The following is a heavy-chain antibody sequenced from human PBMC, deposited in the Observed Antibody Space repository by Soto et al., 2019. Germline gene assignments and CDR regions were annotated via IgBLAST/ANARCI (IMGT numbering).Heavy chain of an antibody. J-gene: IGHJ4*02. CDR1: GFTFSNAW. V-gene: IGHV3-15*07. D-gene: IGHD3-3*01. CDR2: IKSNTDGGTT. Sequence: EVQLVESGGGLVKPGGCLRLSCAASGFTFSNAWMNWVRQAPGKGVEWVGRIKSNTDGGTTDYAAPVKGRFTISRDDSKNTLYLQMNSLKTEDTAVYYCTHFYEFASLGWGQGTLVTVSS. CDR3: THFYEFASLG.